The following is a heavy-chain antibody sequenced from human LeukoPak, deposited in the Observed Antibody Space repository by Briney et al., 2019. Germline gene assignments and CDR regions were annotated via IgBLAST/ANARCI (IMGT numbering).Heavy chain of an antibody. J-gene: IGHJ4*02. CDR2: GDYSGGT. Sequence: PSETLSLTCTVSGGSISSYYWSWIRQPPGKGLEWIASGDYSGGTYYNPSLESRVTISADMSKNQISLKLSFVTAADTAVYYCAREDGEEYSSGWYKRNYFDNWGQGTLVTVSS. V-gene: IGHV4-59*12. D-gene: IGHD6-19*01. CDR1: GGSISSYY. CDR3: AREDGEEYSSGWYKRNYFDN.